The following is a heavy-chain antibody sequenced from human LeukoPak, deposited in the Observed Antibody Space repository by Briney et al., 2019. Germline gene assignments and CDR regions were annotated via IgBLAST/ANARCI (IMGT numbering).Heavy chain of an antibody. V-gene: IGHV3-53*01. CDR1: GFTVSSNY. D-gene: IGHD3-22*01. Sequence: GRSLRLSCAASGFTVSSNYMSWVRHAPGKGLEWVSVIYIGGSTYYADSVKGRFTISRDNSKNTLYLKMNSLRDEDTAVYYCARDIAYDSSGYYSPHFDYWGQGTLVTVSS. CDR2: IYIGGST. CDR3: ARDIAYDSSGYYSPHFDY. J-gene: IGHJ4*02.